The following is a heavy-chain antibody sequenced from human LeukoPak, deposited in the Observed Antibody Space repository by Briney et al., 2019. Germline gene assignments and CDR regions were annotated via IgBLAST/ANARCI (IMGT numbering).Heavy chain of an antibody. CDR1: GFIFSDYG. CDR2: IAYDGNNT. CDR3: AKTGMLRRVGYLDV. Sequence: GESLRLSCVASGFIFSDYGIQWVRQAPGKGLEWVAVIAYDGNNTYYGDSVRGRFTISRDNSKKMVYLEMNSLRVEDTAVYYCAKTGMLRRVGYLDVWGKGTAVIVSS. D-gene: IGHD1-1*01. J-gene: IGHJ6*03. V-gene: IGHV3-30*18.